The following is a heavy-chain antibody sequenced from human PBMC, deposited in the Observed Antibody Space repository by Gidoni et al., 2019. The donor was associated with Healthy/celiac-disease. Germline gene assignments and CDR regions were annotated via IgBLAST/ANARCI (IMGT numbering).Heavy chain of an antibody. Sequence: EVQLVESGGGLVQPGGSLRLSCAASGFTFSSYSMNWVRQAPGKGLEWVSYISSSSSTIYYADSVKGRFTISRDNAKNSLYLQMNSLRAEDTAVYYCAVKLYGDYFRWGQGTLVTVSS. CDR3: AVKLYGDYFR. J-gene: IGHJ4*02. CDR1: GFTFSSYS. V-gene: IGHV3-48*01. CDR2: ISSSSSTI. D-gene: IGHD4-17*01.